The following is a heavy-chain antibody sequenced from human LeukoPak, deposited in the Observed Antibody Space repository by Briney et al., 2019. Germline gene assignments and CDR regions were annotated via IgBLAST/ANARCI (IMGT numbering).Heavy chain of an antibody. D-gene: IGHD3-10*01. CDR1: GGSFSGYY. V-gene: IGHV4-34*01. CDR2: INHSGST. Sequence: SETLSLTCAVYGGSFSGYYWSWIRQPPRKGLEWIGEINHSGSTNYNPSLKSRVTISVDTSKNQFSLKLSSVTAADTAVYYCATSGPDAFDIWGQGTMVTVSS. J-gene: IGHJ3*02. CDR3: ATSGPDAFDI.